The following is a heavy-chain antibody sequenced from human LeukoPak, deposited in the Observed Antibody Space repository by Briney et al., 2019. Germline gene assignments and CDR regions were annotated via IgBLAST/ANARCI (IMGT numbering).Heavy chain of an antibody. D-gene: IGHD5-18*01. J-gene: IGHJ5*02. V-gene: IGHV3-7*03. Sequence: GGSLRLSCVASGLTVSNHWMSRVRQAPGKGLEWVANIREERGQEYYVDSVKGRFTISKNSAKNSLYLQMNTLRVEDTAMYYRASLDTAKQPLANHWGQGTLVTVSS. CDR3: ASLDTAKQPLANH. CDR2: IREERGQE. CDR1: GLTVSNHW.